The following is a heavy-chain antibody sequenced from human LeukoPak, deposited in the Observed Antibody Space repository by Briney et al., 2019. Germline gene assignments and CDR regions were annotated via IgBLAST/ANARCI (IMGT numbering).Heavy chain of an antibody. CDR2: ISGSGGST. V-gene: IGHV3-23*01. J-gene: IGHJ4*02. D-gene: IGHD3-22*01. CDR1: GFTFSGYA. CDR3: AKERGGYYDSRDFDY. Sequence: GGSLRLSCAASGFTFSGYAMSWVRQAPGKGLEWVSAISGSGGSTYYADSVKGRFTISRDNSKNTLYLQMNSLRAEDTAVYYCAKERGGYYDSRDFDYWGQGTLVTVSS.